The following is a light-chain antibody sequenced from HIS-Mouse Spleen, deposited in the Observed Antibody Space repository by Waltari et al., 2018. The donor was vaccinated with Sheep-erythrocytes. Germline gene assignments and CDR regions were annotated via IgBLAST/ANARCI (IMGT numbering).Light chain of an antibody. CDR1: SSDVVGYNY. CDR3: SSYTSSSTWV. V-gene: IGLV2-14*01. Sequence: QSALTQPASVSGSPGQSITISCTGTSSDVVGYNYVSWSQQHPGKAPKLMLYELSNRPSGVSNRFSGSKSGNTASLTISGLQAEDEADYYCSSYTSSSTWVFGGGTKLTVL. CDR2: ELS. J-gene: IGLJ3*02.